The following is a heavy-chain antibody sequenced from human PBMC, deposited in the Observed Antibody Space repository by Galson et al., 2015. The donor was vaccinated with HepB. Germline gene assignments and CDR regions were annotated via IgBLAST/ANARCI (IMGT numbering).Heavy chain of an antibody. Sequence: SLRLSCAASGFTFSSYAMSWVRQAPGKGLEWVSAISGSGGSTYYADSVKGRFTISRDNSKNTLYLQMNSLRAEDTAVYYCAKCSWGDFWSGYYRHFDYWGQGTLVTVSS. D-gene: IGHD3-3*01. V-gene: IGHV3-23*01. CDR2: ISGSGGST. CDR1: GFTFSSYA. CDR3: AKCSWGDFWSGYYRHFDY. J-gene: IGHJ4*02.